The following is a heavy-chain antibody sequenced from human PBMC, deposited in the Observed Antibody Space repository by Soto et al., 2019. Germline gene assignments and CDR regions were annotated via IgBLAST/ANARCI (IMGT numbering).Heavy chain of an antibody. D-gene: IGHD4-17*01. Sequence: PSETLSLTCTVSGGSISSYYWSWIRQPPGKGLEWIGYIYYSGSTNYNPSLKSRVTISVDTSKNQFSLKLSSVTAADTAVYYCARGGGPYDYGSYWGQGTLVTVSS. J-gene: IGHJ4*02. CDR2: IYYSGST. V-gene: IGHV4-59*01. CDR3: ARGGGPYDYGSY. CDR1: GGSISSYY.